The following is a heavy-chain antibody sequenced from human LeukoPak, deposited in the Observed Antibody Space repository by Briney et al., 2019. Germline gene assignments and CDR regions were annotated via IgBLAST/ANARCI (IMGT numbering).Heavy chain of an antibody. V-gene: IGHV3-48*01. Sequence: GGSLRLSCAASGFTFSSYSMNWVRRAPGKGLEWVSYISSSSSTIYYADSVKGRFTISRDNAKNSLYLQMNSLRAEDTAVYYCARDGENSSPDYWGQGTLVTVSS. CDR2: ISSSSSTI. D-gene: IGHD6-6*01. CDR1: GFTFSSYS. J-gene: IGHJ4*02. CDR3: ARDGENSSPDY.